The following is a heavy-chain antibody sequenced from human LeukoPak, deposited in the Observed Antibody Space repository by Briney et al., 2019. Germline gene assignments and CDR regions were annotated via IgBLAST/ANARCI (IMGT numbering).Heavy chain of an antibody. CDR3: ARPGGLPIYDYTDRWAFDI. CDR2: IGTAGDT. V-gene: IGHV3-13*01. Sequence: PGGSLTLSCAASGFTFSSYDMHWVRQAPGKGLEWVSAIGTAGDTYYPGSVKGRFTISRENAKNSLYLQMNSLRAGDTAEYYCARPGGLPIYDYTDRWAFDIWGQGTMVSVSS. J-gene: IGHJ3*02. D-gene: IGHD3-16*01. CDR1: GFTFSSYD.